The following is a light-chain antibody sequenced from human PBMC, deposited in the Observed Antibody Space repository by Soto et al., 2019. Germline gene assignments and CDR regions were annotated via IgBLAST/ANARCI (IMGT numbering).Light chain of an antibody. J-gene: IGKJ4*01. CDR3: QQYDDGPRA. Sequence: EVVMTQSPATLSVSPGEGVTLSCRASQGIGDTLAWYQHKPGQTPRLLIDGASIRATDIPARFSGSESGKEFSLPSRGLQSGDSVVYYCQQYDDGPRAFGGGPKVDI. CDR1: QGIGDT. V-gene: IGKV3D-15*01. CDR2: GAS.